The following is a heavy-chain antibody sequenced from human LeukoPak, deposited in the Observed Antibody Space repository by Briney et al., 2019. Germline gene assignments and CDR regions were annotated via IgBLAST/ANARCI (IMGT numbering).Heavy chain of an antibody. D-gene: IGHD3-10*01. Sequence: GGSLRLSCATSGFTFSSYGMHWVRQAPGKGLEWVAFIRFDGTNKYYADSVKGRFAISRDNSKNTLYRQRSSLRPEDTAVYYCAKSGGYFFDYWGQGTLVTVSS. CDR3: AKSGGYFFDY. J-gene: IGHJ4*02. V-gene: IGHV3-30*02. CDR1: GFTFSSYG. CDR2: IRFDGTNK.